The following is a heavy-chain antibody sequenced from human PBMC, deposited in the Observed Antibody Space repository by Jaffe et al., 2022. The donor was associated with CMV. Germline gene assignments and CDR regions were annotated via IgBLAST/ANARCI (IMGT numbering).Heavy chain of an antibody. CDR1: GFTFGSYW. Sequence: EVQLVESGGGLVQPGGSLRLSCAASGFTFGSYWMSWVRQAPGKGLEWVGNIKQDGSQKYYVDSVKGRFTISRDNAKNSLYLQMNSLRAEDTAVYYCARLNSGCFDYWGQGTLVTFSS. D-gene: IGHD6-19*01. CDR3: ARLNSGCFDY. CDR2: IKQDGSQK. J-gene: IGHJ4*02. V-gene: IGHV3-7*03.